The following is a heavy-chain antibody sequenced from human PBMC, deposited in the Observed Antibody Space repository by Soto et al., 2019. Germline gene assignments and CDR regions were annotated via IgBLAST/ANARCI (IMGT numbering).Heavy chain of an antibody. J-gene: IGHJ4*02. CDR1: GYTFTNFH. D-gene: IGHD3-10*01. CDR2: MNPYSGDT. V-gene: IGHV1-8*02. Sequence: QVQLVQSGAEVRKPGASVKVSCKASGYTFTNFHFNRVRQATGQGLEWIGWMNPYSGDTGYAQNFQGRVTMTRDTSINTAYMEMPSLTSDDTAVYYCARGSPGPVDHWGQGTPVTVSS. CDR3: ARGSPGPVDH.